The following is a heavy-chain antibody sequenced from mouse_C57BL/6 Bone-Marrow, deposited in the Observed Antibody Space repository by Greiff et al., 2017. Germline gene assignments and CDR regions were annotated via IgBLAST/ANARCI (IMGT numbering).Heavy chain of an antibody. CDR3: TTRYYGSSCDWYFDV. CDR1: GFNIKDYY. V-gene: IGHV14-1*01. D-gene: IGHD1-1*01. Sequence: VQLQQSGAELVRPGASVKLSCTASGFNIKDYYMHWVKQRPEQGLEWIGRIDPEDGDTEYAPTFQGKATMTADTSSNTAYLQLSILTSEDTAVYYCTTRYYGSSCDWYFDVWGTGTTVTVSS. J-gene: IGHJ1*03. CDR2: IDPEDGDT.